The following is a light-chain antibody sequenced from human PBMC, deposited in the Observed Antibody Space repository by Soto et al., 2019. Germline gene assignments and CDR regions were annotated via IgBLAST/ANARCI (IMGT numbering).Light chain of an antibody. CDR2: WAS. CDR3: QQYESTPPT. CDR1: QSVLYSSNNKNY. Sequence: DIVMTQSPDSLAVSLGERATINCKSSQSVLYSSNNKNYLAWYQQRPGQPPKLLIYWASTRESGVPDRVSGSGSGTDFPRTITSLQAEDVAVYYCQQYESTPPTFGQGTKLEIK. J-gene: IGKJ2*01. V-gene: IGKV4-1*01.